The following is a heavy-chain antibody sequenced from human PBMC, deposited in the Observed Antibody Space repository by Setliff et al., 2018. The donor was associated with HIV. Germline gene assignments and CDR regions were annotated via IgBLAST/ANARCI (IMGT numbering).Heavy chain of an antibody. J-gene: IGHJ3*02. CDR3: ARDMYRWNFGSRQPGPFDI. CDR1: GGTFSNSA. V-gene: IGHV1-69*06. Sequence: ASVKVSCKASGGTFSNSAIGWVRQAPGQGLEWMGRIIPVFGTANYAQNFQGRVTINVDKSTTTVYMELSSLKSEDTAVYYCARDMYRWNFGSRQPGPFDIWGRGTMVTVSS. D-gene: IGHD1-7*01. CDR2: IIPVFGTA.